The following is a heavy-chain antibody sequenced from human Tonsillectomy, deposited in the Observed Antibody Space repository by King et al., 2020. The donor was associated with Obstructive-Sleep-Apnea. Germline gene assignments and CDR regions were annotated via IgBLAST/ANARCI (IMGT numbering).Heavy chain of an antibody. J-gene: IGHJ5*02. CDR3: ARRSDS. CDR1: GGSFSGYS. D-gene: IGHD3-10*01. Sequence: VQLQQWGAGLLKPSETLSLTCAVYGGSFSGYSWSWIRQPPGKGLEWIGDISHSGSANYNPSLKSRVTISMDTSKNQFSLMLTSVTSADTAVYYCARRSDSWGQGTLVTVSS. CDR2: ISHSGSA. V-gene: IGHV4-34*01.